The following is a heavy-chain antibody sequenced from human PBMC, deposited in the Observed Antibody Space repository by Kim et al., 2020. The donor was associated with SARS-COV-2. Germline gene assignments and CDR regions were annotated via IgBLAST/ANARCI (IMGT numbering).Heavy chain of an antibody. D-gene: IGHD3-10*01. J-gene: IGHJ4*02. Sequence: ASVKVSCKASGYTFTSYAMNWVRQAPGQGLEWMGWINTNTGNPTYAQGFTGRFVFSLDTSVSTAYLQISSLKAEDTAVYYCATHLFGWGFGELLNPNDYWGQGTLVTVSS. CDR3: ATHLFGWGFGELLNPNDY. CDR1: GYTFTSYA. CDR2: INTNTGNP. V-gene: IGHV7-4-1*02.